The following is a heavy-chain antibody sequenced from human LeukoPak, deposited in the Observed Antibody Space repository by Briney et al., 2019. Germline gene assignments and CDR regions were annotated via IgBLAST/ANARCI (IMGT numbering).Heavy chain of an antibody. CDR1: GFTFRHYD. D-gene: IGHD6-19*01. Sequence: GETLRLSCVASGFTFRHYDMSWVRQAPGKGLEWVSSINTSGGSTYYADSLQGRFTISRDNSKNTLYLQMNSLRAEDTAVYYCARDRPQQWLVRGQRGYYYYMDVWGKGTTVTISS. V-gene: IGHV3-23*01. CDR3: ARDRPQQWLVRGQRGYYYYMDV. J-gene: IGHJ6*03. CDR2: INTSGGST.